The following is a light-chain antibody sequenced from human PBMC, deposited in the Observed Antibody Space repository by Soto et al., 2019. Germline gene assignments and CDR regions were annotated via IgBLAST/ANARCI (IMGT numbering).Light chain of an antibody. V-gene: IGLV2-14*01. CDR2: EVS. Sequence: QSALTQPASVSGSPGQSITISCTGSYKYVSWYQQHPGKAPKFMIYEVSNRPSGVSNRFSGSKSGNTASLTISGLQAEDEADYYCSSDTTSTAYLFGTGTKVTVL. CDR1: YKY. J-gene: IGLJ1*01. CDR3: SSDTTSTAYL.